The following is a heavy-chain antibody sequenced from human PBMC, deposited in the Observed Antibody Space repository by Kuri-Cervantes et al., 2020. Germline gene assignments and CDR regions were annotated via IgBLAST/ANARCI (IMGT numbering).Heavy chain of an antibody. CDR3: ARDFYRSATANLYYYYGMDV. Sequence: GGSLRLSCEASGITFSSYWMTWVRQAPGKGLEWVANIKEDGSEKNYLGSVKGRFTISRDNAKNSLYLQMNSLRAEDTAVYYCARDFYRSATANLYYYYGMDVWGQGTTVTVSS. CDR1: GITFSSYW. V-gene: IGHV3-7*01. CDR2: IKEDGSEK. J-gene: IGHJ6*02. D-gene: IGHD2-21*02.